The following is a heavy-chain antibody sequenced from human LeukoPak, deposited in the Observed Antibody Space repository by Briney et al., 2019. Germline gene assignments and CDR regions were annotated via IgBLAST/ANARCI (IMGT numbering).Heavy chain of an antibody. CDR2: IYYSGST. CDR1: GGSISSSSYY. CDR3: ARQVVYYDSSSYYYYFDY. D-gene: IGHD3-22*01. Sequence: SETLSLTCTVSGGSISSSSYYWGWIRQPPGKGLEWIGSIYYSGSTYYNPSLKSRVTISVDTSKNQFSLKLSSVTAADTAVYYCARQVVYYDSSSYYYYFDYWGQGTLVTVSS. J-gene: IGHJ4*02. V-gene: IGHV4-39*01.